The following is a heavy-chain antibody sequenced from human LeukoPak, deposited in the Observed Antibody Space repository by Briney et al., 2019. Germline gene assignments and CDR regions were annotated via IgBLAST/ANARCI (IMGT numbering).Heavy chain of an antibody. CDR2: ISGSGGST. CDR3: AKDLKSWDIGRHTFDY. D-gene: IGHD6-13*01. J-gene: IGHJ4*02. V-gene: IGHV3-23*01. CDR1: GFTFSSYA. Sequence: PGGSLRLSCAASGFTFSSYAMSWVRQAPGKGLEWVSAISGSGGSTYYADSVKGRFTISRDNSKNTLYLQMNSLRAEDTAVYYCAKDLKSWDIGRHTFDYWGQGTLVTVSS.